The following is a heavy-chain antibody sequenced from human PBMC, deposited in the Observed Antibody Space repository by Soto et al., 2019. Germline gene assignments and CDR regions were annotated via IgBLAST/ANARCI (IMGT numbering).Heavy chain of an antibody. D-gene: IGHD6-13*01. J-gene: IGHJ4*02. V-gene: IGHV4-4*02. CDR3: ARARATIAAAAIFDC. Sequence: QVQLQESGPGLVKPSGTLSLTCAVSGGSISTSNWWSWVRQPPGKGLEWIGEVYRTGSTNYNPSLRSRLTISVDKSRTQLSRKLTSVTAAETAGYYCARARATIAAAAIFDCWGQGTLVTVSS. CDR2: VYRTGST. CDR1: GGSISTSNW.